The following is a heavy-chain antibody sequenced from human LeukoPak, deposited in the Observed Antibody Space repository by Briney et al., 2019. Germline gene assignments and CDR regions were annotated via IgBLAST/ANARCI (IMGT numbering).Heavy chain of an antibody. J-gene: IGHJ6*03. CDR1: GYTFTSYG. CDR2: ISAYNGNT. Sequence: ASVKVSCKASGYTFTSYGISWVRQAPGQGLEWMGWISAYNGNTNYAQKLQGRVTMTTDTSTSTAYMELRSLRSDDTAVYYCARDRTVTMNYYYYYMDVWGKGTTVTVSS. CDR3: ARDRTVTMNYYYYYMDV. D-gene: IGHD4-11*01. V-gene: IGHV1-18*01.